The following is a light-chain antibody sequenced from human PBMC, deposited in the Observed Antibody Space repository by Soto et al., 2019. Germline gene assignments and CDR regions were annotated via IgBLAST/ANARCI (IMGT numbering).Light chain of an antibody. CDR3: QQYGSSAPIT. Sequence: EVVLTQSPGTLSLSPGGRATLSCRASQSVSRRLAWYQQRPGQSPRLLISGASMRASGVPVRFIGSGSGTDFTLTITRLEPEDFALYYCQQYGSSAPITFGQGTRLEI. CDR2: GAS. J-gene: IGKJ5*01. CDR1: QSVSRR. V-gene: IGKV3-20*01.